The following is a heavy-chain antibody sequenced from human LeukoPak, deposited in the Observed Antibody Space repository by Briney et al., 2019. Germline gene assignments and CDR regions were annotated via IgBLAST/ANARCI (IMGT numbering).Heavy chain of an antibody. Sequence: GGSLRLSCVFSGFPFKNHGMHWVRQAPGKGLEWLAVASTDEISQTYADSVKGRFIISRDTSRNTLNLQMSNLTPEDTAVYYCAAFIATKLDNWGQGLLVSVSS. CDR3: AAFIATKLDN. V-gene: IGHV3-30*03. D-gene: IGHD2-15*01. CDR2: ASTDEISQ. J-gene: IGHJ4*02. CDR1: GFPFKNHG.